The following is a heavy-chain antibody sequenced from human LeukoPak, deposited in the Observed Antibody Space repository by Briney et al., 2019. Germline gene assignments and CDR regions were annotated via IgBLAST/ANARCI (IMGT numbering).Heavy chain of an antibody. J-gene: IGHJ4*02. D-gene: IGHD4-11*01. Sequence: PGGSLRLSCAASGFTFSNAWMSWVRQAPGKGLEWVGRIKRKSDGGATDYAAPVKGRFTISGDDSKNTLYLQVNSLKTEDTALYYCTKEDYGNYVSPHWGQGTLVTVSS. V-gene: IGHV3-15*01. CDR3: TKEDYGNYVSPH. CDR1: GFTFSNAW. CDR2: IKRKSDGGAT.